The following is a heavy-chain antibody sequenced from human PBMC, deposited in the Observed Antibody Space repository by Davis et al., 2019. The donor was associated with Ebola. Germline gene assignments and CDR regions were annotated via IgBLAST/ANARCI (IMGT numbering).Heavy chain of an antibody. D-gene: IGHD6-13*01. V-gene: IGHV3-48*04. Sequence: GGSLRLSCAASRFTFSSYSMNWVRQAPGKGLEWVSYISSSSSTIYYADSVKGRFTISRDNAKNSLYLQMNSLRVEDTAVYYCARARVAAADSIYYYYYMDVWGKGTTVTVSS. CDR1: RFTFSSYS. CDR2: ISSSSSTI. CDR3: ARARVAAADSIYYYYYMDV. J-gene: IGHJ6*03.